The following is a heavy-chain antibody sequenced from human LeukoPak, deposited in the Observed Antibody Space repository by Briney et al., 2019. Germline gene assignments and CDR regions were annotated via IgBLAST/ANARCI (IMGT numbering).Heavy chain of an antibody. J-gene: IGHJ4*02. V-gene: IGHV4-59*08. CDR2: IYYSGST. Sequence: PSETLSLTCAVSGGSISSYYWSWIRQPPGKGLEWIGYIYYSGSTNYNPSLKSRVTISIDTSKNGFSLKLSSVTAADTAVYYCASRRVGPFDYWGQGTLVTVSS. CDR3: ASRRVGPFDY. D-gene: IGHD1-26*01. CDR1: GGSISSYY.